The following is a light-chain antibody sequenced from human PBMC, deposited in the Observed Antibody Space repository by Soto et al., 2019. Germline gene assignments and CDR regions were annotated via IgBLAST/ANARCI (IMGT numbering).Light chain of an antibody. J-gene: IGLJ1*01. CDR1: SSDVGAYNY. V-gene: IGLV2-14*03. CDR2: DVN. Sequence: QSELTQPASVSGSPGQSITISCAGTSSDVGAYNYVSWYQHHPGKAPKLMIYDVNNRPSGDSNRFSGSKSGNTASLTISGLQAEDEADYYCSSWTSGATYVFGSGTKLTVL. CDR3: SSWTSGATYV.